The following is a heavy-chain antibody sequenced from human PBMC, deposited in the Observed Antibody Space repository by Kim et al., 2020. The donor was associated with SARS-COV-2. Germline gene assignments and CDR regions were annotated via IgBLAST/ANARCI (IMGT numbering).Heavy chain of an antibody. CDR3: ARDYPDFDY. CDR2: FFYSGNT. J-gene: IGHJ4*02. Sequence: SETLSLTCTVSGGSIKTFHWNWIRQPPGKGLERIGYFFYSGNTNYNPSLKSRVTFSVDTSKNQFSLRLTSVTSADTAIYYCARDYPDFDYWGQGILVAVSS. CDR1: GGSIKTFH. V-gene: IGHV4-59*13.